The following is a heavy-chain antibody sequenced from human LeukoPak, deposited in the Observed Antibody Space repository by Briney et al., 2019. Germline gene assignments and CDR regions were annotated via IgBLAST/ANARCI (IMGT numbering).Heavy chain of an antibody. CDR1: GGSISSYY. D-gene: IGHD6-13*01. V-gene: IGHV4-59*01. J-gene: IGHJ6*03. CDR3: ARVVYSSSWHGWGSYYYYYMDV. Sequence: PSETLSLTCTVSGGSISSYYWSWIRQPPGKGLEWIGYIYYSGSTNYNPSLKSRVTISVDTSKNQFSLKLSSVTAADTAVYYCARVVYSSSWHGWGSYYYYYMDVWGKGTTVTISS. CDR2: IYYSGST.